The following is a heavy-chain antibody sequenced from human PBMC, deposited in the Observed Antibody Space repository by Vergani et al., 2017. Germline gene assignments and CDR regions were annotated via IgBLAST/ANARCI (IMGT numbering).Heavy chain of an antibody. J-gene: IGHJ5*02. CDR2: INPNSGGT. CDR1: GYTFTGYY. D-gene: IGHD3-22*01. CDR3: ARVGGGYYDDSSGYPGVDWFDP. Sequence: QVQLVQSGAEVKKPGASVKVSCKASGYTFTGYYMHWVRQAPGQGLEWMGWINPNSGGTNYAQKFQGRVTMTRDTSTSTAYMELRSLRSDDTAVYYCARVGGGYYDDSSGYPGVDWFDPWGQGTLVTVSS. V-gene: IGHV1-2*02.